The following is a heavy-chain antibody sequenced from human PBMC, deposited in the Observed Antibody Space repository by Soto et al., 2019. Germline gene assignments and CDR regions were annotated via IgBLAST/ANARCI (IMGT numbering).Heavy chain of an antibody. J-gene: IGHJ4*02. Sequence: PGGSLRLSCAASGFTFSSYAMGWVRQAPGKGLEWVSAISGSGGSTYYADSVKGRFTISRDNSKNTLYLQMNSLRAEDTAVYYCAKDRMVRGVIISPFDYWGQGTLVTVSS. CDR1: GFTFSSYA. CDR2: ISGSGGST. D-gene: IGHD3-10*01. V-gene: IGHV3-23*01. CDR3: AKDRMVRGVIISPFDY.